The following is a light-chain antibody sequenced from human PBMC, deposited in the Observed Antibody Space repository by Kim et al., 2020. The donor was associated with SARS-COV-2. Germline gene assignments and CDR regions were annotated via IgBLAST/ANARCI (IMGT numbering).Light chain of an antibody. CDR2: GAS. CDR3: QQHGSSPWT. Sequence: GGRGTLSGRASQRLSSSELGWYQQKPGQAPRLLIYGASSRATGIPDRFSGSGSGTDFTLTISRLEPEDFAVYYCQQHGSSPWTFGQGTKVDIK. V-gene: IGKV3-20*01. J-gene: IGKJ1*01. CDR1: QRLSSSE.